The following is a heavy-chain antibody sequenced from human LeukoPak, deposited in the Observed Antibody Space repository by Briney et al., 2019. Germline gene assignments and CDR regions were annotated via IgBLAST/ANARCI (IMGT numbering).Heavy chain of an antibody. D-gene: IGHD2-2*01. CDR3: ARERCSSTSCYTPQSPSDAFDI. CDR1: GGSISGYY. CDR2: IYNRENT. Sequence: SETLSLTCTVSGGSISGYYWSWIRKPPGKGLEWIGYIYNRENTNYSPSLQSRITMSVDTSKNQFSLNLSSVTAADTAVYYCARERCSSTSCYTPQSPSDAFDIWGQGTMVTVSS. V-gene: IGHV4-59*01. J-gene: IGHJ3*02.